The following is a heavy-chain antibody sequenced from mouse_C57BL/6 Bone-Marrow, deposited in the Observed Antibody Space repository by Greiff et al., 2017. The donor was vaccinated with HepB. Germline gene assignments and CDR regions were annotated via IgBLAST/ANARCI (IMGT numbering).Heavy chain of an antibody. J-gene: IGHJ3*01. Sequence: VKLMESGPELVKPGASVKISCKASGYSFTSYYIHWVKQRPGQGLEWIGWIYPGSGNTKYNEKFKGKATLTADTSSSTAYMQLSSLTSEDSAVYYCAKGSLWSLRAYWGQGTLVTVSA. CDR2: IYPGSGNT. V-gene: IGHV1-66*01. CDR1: GYSFTSYY. D-gene: IGHD1-1*02. CDR3: AKGSLWSLRAY.